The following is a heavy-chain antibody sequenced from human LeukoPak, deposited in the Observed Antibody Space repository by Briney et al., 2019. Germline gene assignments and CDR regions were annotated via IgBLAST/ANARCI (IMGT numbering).Heavy chain of an antibody. V-gene: IGHV1-69*05. D-gene: IGHD3-10*01. CDR3: ARVAYYYGSGSYYDY. CDR1: GYTFTGYY. Sequence: SVKVSCKASGYTFTGYYMHWVRQAPGQGLEWMGRIIPIFGTANYAQKFQGRVTITTDESTSTAYMELSSLRSEDTAVYYCARVAYYYGSGSYYDYWGQGTLVTVSS. CDR2: IIPIFGTA. J-gene: IGHJ4*02.